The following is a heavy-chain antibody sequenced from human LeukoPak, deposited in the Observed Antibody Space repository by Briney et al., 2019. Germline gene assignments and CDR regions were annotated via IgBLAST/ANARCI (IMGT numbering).Heavy chain of an antibody. Sequence: GGSLRLSCAASGFTFSSYWMSWVRQAPGKGLEWVANIKQDGSEKYYVDSVKGRFTISRDNAKNSLYLQMNSLRAEDTAVYYCAREDATYYYDSSGAIDYWGQGTLVTVSS. J-gene: IGHJ4*02. CDR1: GFTFSSYW. CDR3: AREDATYYYDSSGAIDY. V-gene: IGHV3-7*01. D-gene: IGHD3-22*01. CDR2: IKQDGSEK.